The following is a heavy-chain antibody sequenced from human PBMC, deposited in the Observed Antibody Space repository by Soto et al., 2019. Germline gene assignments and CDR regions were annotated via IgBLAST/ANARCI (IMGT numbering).Heavy chain of an antibody. V-gene: IGHV3-23*01. CDR2: ISGSGGST. CDR1: GFTFSSYA. D-gene: IGHD6-19*01. CDR3: AKQSPSYSSGWDRAPDYYYYGMDV. Sequence: EVQLLESGGGLVQPGGSLRLSCAASGFTFSSYAMSWVRQAPGKGLEWVSAISGSGGSTYYADSVKGRFTISRDNSKNTLYLQMNSLRADDTGVYYCAKQSPSYSSGWDRAPDYYYYGMDVWGQGTTVTVSS. J-gene: IGHJ6*02.